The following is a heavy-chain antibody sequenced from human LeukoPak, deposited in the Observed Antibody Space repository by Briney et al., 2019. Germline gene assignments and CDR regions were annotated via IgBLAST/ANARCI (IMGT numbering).Heavy chain of an antibody. CDR1: GASISNYY. J-gene: IGHJ4*02. V-gene: IGHV4-4*09. D-gene: IGHD1-26*01. Sequence: PSETLSLTCTVSGASISNYYWSWLRQTPERGLVWVGHIHSSGGSSYYPSLKSRLTLSIDTSRNQLSLKLPSVTAADTAVYFCARLGSYHDFWGQGALVTVSS. CDR3: ARLGSYHDF. CDR2: IHSSGGS.